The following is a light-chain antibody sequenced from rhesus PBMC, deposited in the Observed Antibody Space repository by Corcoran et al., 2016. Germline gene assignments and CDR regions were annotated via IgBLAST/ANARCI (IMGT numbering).Light chain of an antibody. CDR2: KAS. CDR3: LQYSSSPWT. V-gene: IGKV1-22*01. CDR1: QGISSW. Sequence: DIQMTQSPSSLPASVGDTVTITCRASQGISSWLDWYQQKPGKAPKLLIHKASRLQSGVPSRSSGGGSGTDFTLTLSSLQPDEFATYYCLQYSSSPWTFGQGTKVEIK. J-gene: IGKJ1*01.